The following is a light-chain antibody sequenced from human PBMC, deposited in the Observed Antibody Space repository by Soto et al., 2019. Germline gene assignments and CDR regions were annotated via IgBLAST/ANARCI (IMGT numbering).Light chain of an antibody. CDR1: QSVSGSD. CDR3: QKYGSAPIT. Sequence: EIVLPQSHDTLSLSPGESATLSCRPSQSVSGSDVAWYQQIRGQAPRLLIYDASTRASGIPDRFSGSGSGTDFTLTISGLEPEEFGVFYCQKYGSAPITFGQGTRLEIK. V-gene: IGKV3-20*01. J-gene: IGKJ5*01. CDR2: DAS.